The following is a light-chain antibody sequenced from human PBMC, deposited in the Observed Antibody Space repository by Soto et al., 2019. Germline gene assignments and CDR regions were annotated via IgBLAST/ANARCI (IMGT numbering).Light chain of an antibody. Sequence: MKQSPASLSVNPRERATLSCRASQSVSSSLAWYQQKPGQAPRLLIYGASTRATGIPARFSGSGSGTEFTLTISSLQSEDFAIYYCQQYNNLPPWTFGQGTKVDIK. V-gene: IGKV3-15*01. J-gene: IGKJ1*01. CDR3: QQYNNLPPWT. CDR1: QSVSSS. CDR2: GAS.